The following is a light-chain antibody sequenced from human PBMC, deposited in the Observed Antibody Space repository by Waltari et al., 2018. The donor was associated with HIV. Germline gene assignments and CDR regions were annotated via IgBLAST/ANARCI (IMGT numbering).Light chain of an antibody. CDR1: QSVSSSY. J-gene: IGKJ5*01. CDR3: QQYGSSRST. CDR2: GAS. V-gene: IGKV3-20*01. Sequence: EIVLTQSPGTLYLSPGERATLSCRASQSVSSSYLAWYQQKPGQAPRLLISGASSRATGVPDRFSGSGSGTDFTLTISRLEPEDFAVYYCQQYGSSRSTFGQGTRLEIK.